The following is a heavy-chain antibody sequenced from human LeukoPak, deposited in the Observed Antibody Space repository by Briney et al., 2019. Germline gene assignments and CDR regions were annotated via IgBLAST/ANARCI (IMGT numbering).Heavy chain of an antibody. Sequence: PSETLSLTCAVYGGSLSGYYWSWIRQPPGKGLEWIGEINHSGSTNYNPSLKSRVTISVDTSKNQFSLKLSSVTAADTAVYYCARVGMVRGDNKGKFDYWGQGTLVTVSS. J-gene: IGHJ4*02. CDR2: INHSGST. CDR3: ARVGMVRGDNKGKFDY. D-gene: IGHD3-10*01. V-gene: IGHV4-34*01. CDR1: GGSLSGYY.